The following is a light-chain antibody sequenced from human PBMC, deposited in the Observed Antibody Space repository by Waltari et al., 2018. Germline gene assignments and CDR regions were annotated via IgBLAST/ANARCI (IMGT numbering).Light chain of an antibody. CDR3: GTNSYWV. V-gene: IGLV2-11*01. J-gene: IGLJ3*02. Sequence: QSALTQPRSASGSPGQSVTISCTGTTSDFGSYNYVSWYQQHPDTAPKLIIYDTNKRPSGVPDRFSGSKSANTASLTSSGLQAEDEADYDCGTNSYWVFGGGTKLTVL. CDR2: DTN. CDR1: TSDFGSYNY.